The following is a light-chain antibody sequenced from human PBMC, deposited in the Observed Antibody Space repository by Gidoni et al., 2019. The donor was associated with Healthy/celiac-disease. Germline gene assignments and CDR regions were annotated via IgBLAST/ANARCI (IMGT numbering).Light chain of an antibody. CDR1: QSVSSN. J-gene: IGKJ1*01. Sequence: DIVMPQSPATLSVSAGERATLSCRASQSVSSNLAWYQQKPGQAPRLLIYGASTRATGIPARFSGSGSGTEFTLTISSLQSEDFAVYYRQQNNNWPRTFGQGTKVEIK. CDR2: GAS. CDR3: QQNNNWPRT. V-gene: IGKV3-15*01.